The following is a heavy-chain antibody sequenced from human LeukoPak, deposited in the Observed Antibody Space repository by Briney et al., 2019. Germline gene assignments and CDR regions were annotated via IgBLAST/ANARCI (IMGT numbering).Heavy chain of an antibody. Sequence: GGSLRLSCAASGFTFSNYAMSWVRQAPGKGLEWVSSISNNGGSTFYADSVKGRITISRDNSKNTLYLQMNSLRAEDTAVYYCPTDPRYCSGTSCSDWGQGTLVTVSS. J-gene: IGHJ4*02. V-gene: IGHV3-23*01. D-gene: IGHD2-2*01. CDR2: ISNNGGST. CDR3: PTDPRYCSGTSCSD. CDR1: GFTFSNYA.